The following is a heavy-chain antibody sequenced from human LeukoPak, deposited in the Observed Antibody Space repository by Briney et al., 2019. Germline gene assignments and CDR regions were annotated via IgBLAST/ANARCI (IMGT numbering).Heavy chain of an antibody. D-gene: IGHD1-26*01. CDR2: IYPGDSDT. CDR3: ARLWSSQYSGSYPTRIDY. J-gene: IGHJ4*02. Sequence: GESLKISCKGSGYSFTSYWIDWVRQMPGKGLEWMGIIYPGDSDTRYSPSFQGQVTISADKSISTAYLHWSSLKASDTAMYYCARLWSSQYSGSYPTRIDYWGQGTLVTVSS. V-gene: IGHV5-51*01. CDR1: GYSFTSYW.